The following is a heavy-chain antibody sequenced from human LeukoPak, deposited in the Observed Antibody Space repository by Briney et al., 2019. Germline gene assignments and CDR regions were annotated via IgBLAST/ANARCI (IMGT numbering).Heavy chain of an antibody. CDR1: GYTFTGYY. CDR2: INPNSGGT. D-gene: IGHD3-9*01. J-gene: IGHJ3*02. V-gene: IGHV1-2*02. Sequence: ASVKVSCKASGYTFTGYYMHWVRQAPGQGLEWMGWINPNSGGTNYAQKLQGRVTMTTDTSTSTAYMELRSLRSDDTAVYYCARARVRFDWLLGSEMSDAFDIWSQGTMVTVSS. CDR3: ARARVRFDWLLGSEMSDAFDI.